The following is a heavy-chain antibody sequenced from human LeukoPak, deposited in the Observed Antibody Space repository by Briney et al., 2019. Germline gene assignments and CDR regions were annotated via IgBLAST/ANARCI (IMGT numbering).Heavy chain of an antibody. D-gene: IGHD6-19*01. CDR2: ITSSSTYI. CDR1: GFTFSNYN. CDR3: AKDLGDSGWYEGGFDY. J-gene: IGHJ4*02. Sequence: GGSLRLSCAASGFTFSNYNMNWVRQAPGKGLEWVSSITSSSTYIYYADSVKGRFTISRDNAKNTLYLQMNSLRAEDTAVYYCAKDLGDSGWYEGGFDYWGQGTLVTVSS. V-gene: IGHV3-21*01.